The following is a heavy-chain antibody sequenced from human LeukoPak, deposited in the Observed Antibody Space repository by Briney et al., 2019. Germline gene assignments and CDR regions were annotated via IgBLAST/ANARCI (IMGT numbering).Heavy chain of an antibody. CDR2: ISGSGGNT. J-gene: IGHJ4*02. Sequence: GGSLRLSCAASGFTFSSYAMSWVRQAPGKGLEWVSGISGSGGNTYYAGSVKGRFTISRDNSKNTLFLQMNSLRAEDTAVYYCATEKGDSPDYWGQGTLVTVSS. CDR1: GFTFSSYA. CDR3: ATEKGDSPDY. V-gene: IGHV3-23*01. D-gene: IGHD2-21*01.